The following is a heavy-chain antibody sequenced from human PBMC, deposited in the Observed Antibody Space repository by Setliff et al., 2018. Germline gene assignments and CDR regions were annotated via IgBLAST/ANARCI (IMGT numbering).Heavy chain of an antibody. J-gene: IGHJ6*04. Sequence: PSETLSLTCTVSGGSISSGSHYWTWIRQPTGKRLEWIGHIDPSGDTNYSPSLKSRASISIDTSKRQFSLKLRSLTAADTAIYYCTRVIDAFYNYPDVWGKGIRVTVSS. CDR1: GGSISSGSHY. D-gene: IGHD2-21*01. V-gene: IGHV4-61*10. CDR2: IDPSGDT. CDR3: TRVIDAFYNYPDV.